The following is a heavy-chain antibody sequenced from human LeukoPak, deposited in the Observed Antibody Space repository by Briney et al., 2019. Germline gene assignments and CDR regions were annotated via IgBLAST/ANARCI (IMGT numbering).Heavy chain of an antibody. Sequence: GGSLRLSCAASGFTFDDYGMSWVRQAPGKGLEWVSVIYSGGSTYYADSVKGRFTISRDNSKNTLYLQMNSLRAEDTAVYYCARSYYYDSSDGYWGQGTLVTVSS. V-gene: IGHV3-53*01. CDR3: ARSYYYDSSDGY. CDR2: IYSGGST. J-gene: IGHJ4*02. CDR1: GFTFDDYG. D-gene: IGHD3-22*01.